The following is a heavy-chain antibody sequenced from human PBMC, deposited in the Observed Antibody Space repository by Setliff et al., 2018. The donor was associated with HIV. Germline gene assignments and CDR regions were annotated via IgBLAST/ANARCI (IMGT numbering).Heavy chain of an antibody. CDR3: ARGAYYYDTSGYPRDPFDL. CDR1: GYTFTGYY. D-gene: IGHD3-22*01. Sequence: EASVKVSCKASGYTFTGYYIYWVRQAPGQGLEWMGWINPHSGGTNYAQKFQGRVTTTRDTSISTASMELSRLRSDDTAVYYCARGAYYYDTSGYPRDPFDLWGQGTMVTVSS. V-gene: IGHV1-2*02. J-gene: IGHJ3*01. CDR2: INPHSGGT.